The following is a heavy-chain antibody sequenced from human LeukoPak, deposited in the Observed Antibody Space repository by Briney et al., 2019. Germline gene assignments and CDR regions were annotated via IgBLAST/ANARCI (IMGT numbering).Heavy chain of an antibody. J-gene: IGHJ4*02. D-gene: IGHD2-2*03. CDR1: GYIFPTYL. CDR2: IYPDESNI. Sequence: GTALKISCKGSGYIFPTYLISWGRPMPGKGLEWGGIIYPDESNIRYSPSFQGQVTISAEKSISTAYLQWSSLKASDTAMYYCARPPSRGYSSSFEYWGQGTLVTVSS. V-gene: IGHV5-51*01. CDR3: ARPPSRGYSSSFEY.